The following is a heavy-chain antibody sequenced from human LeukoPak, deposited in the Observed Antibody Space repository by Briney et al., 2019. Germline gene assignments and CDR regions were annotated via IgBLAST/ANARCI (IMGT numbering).Heavy chain of an antibody. CDR1: GYTFTSYD. CDR3: ARGRSSGWLLRSEYFDL. J-gene: IGHJ2*01. V-gene: IGHV1-8*03. CDR2: MNPNSGNT. D-gene: IGHD6-19*01. Sequence: ASVKVSCKASGYTFTSYDINWVRQATGQGLEWMGWMNPNSGNTGYAQKFQGRVTITRNTSISTAYMELSSLRSEDTAVYYCARGRSSGWLLRSEYFDLWGRGTLVTVSS.